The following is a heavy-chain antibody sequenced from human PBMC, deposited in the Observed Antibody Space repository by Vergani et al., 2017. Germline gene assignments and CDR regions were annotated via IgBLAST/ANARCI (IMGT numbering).Heavy chain of an antibody. CDR3: AKYLRDSTDGLPDS. Sequence: QAQLVESGGGVVQPGGSLRLSCVGSGFSFENSGMHWVRQAPGKGLEWLAYIGKDGINTRYRDAVKGRFTVSRDNSKDILYLQMDSLRSEDTALYYCAKYLRDSTDGLPDSWGPGTLVIVSS. CDR2: IGKDGINT. CDR1: GFSFENSG. D-gene: IGHD2-21*02. J-gene: IGHJ4*02. V-gene: IGHV3-30*02.